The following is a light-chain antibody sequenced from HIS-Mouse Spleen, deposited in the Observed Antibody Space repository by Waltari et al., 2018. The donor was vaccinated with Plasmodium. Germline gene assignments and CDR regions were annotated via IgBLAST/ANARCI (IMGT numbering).Light chain of an antibody. CDR1: SSDVGGYNY. CDR2: EVS. J-gene: IGLJ2*01. V-gene: IGLV2-14*01. Sequence: QSALTQPASVSGSPGQSITIPCTGTSSDVGGYNYVSWYQQHPGKAPKLMIYEVSTRPSGVSNRFSGSKSGNTASLTISGLQAEDEADYYCSSYTSSSTYVVFGGGTKLTVL. CDR3: SSYTSSSTYVV.